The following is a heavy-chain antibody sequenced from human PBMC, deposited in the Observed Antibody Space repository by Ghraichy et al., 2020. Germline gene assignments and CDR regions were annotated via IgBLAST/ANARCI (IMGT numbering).Heavy chain of an antibody. V-gene: IGHV3-23*01. CDR1: GFTFSAYT. D-gene: IGHD4-17*01. Sequence: GGSLRLSCEASGFTFSAYTMSWIRQVPGKGLEWVSCISNSADNTYYADSVKGRFSISRDNSNNTLFLQMNSLRAEDTAIYYCAKDRPHVRVPFYFDSWGQGTLVTVSS. CDR3: AKDRPHVRVPFYFDS. CDR2: ISNSADNT. J-gene: IGHJ4*02.